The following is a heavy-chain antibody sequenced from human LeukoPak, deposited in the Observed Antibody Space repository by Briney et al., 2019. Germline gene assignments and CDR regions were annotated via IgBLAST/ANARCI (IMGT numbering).Heavy chain of an antibody. J-gene: IGHJ4*02. CDR3: AREGGPYRPLDY. CDR2: VSLQGIT. CDR1: GGSITNTNY. V-gene: IGHV4-4*02. Sequence: SGTLSLTCGVSGGSITNTNYWTWVRQPPGKGLEWIGEVSLQGITNYNPSLMGRVAIAVDTSENHISLQLTSVTAADTAVYYCAREGGPYRPLDYSGQGTLVTVSS.